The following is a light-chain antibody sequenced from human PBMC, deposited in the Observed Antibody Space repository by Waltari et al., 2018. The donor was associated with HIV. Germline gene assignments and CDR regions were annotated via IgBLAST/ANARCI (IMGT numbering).Light chain of an antibody. CDR2: KAS. CDR3: QQYHIYST. J-gene: IGKJ1*01. CDR1: QSINSW. V-gene: IGKV1-5*03. Sequence: DIQMTQSPSTLSASVGDRVTITWRASQSINSWLAWYQQKPGKAPNLLIYKASTLERGVPSRFSGSGSGTEFTLTISSLQSDDSATYFCQQYHIYSTFGQGTKVEIK.